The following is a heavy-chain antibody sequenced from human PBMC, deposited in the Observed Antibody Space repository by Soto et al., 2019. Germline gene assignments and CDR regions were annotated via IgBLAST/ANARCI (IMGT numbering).Heavy chain of an antibody. CDR2: IVVGSGNT. J-gene: IGHJ6*03. CDR1: GFTFTSSA. D-gene: IGHD2-15*01. CDR3: ARDRSHQYYYYYYMDV. V-gene: IGHV1-58*01. Sequence: GASVKVSCKASGFTFTSSAVQWVRQARGQRLEWIGWIVVGSGNTNYSQKFQERVTITRDMSTSTAYMELSSLRSEDTAVYYCARDRSHQYYYYYYMDVWGKGTTVTVSS.